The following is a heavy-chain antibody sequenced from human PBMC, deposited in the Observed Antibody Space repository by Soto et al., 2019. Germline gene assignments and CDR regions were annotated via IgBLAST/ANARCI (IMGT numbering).Heavy chain of an antibody. CDR3: ARGQASGWTALDY. V-gene: IGHV1-3*01. CDR1: GYSFINYA. D-gene: IGHD6-25*01. CDR2: INAANGNT. Sequence: GASVKVSCKASGYSFINYAMFWVRQAPGQRLEWMGWINAANGNTKCSQKFQGRVTITRDTLAGTAYMELSSLRSEDTAVHYCARGQASGWTALDYWGQGALVTVSS. J-gene: IGHJ4*02.